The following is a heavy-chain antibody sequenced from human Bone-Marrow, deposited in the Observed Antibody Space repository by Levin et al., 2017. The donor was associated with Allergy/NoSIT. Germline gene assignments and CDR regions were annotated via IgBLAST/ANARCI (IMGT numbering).Heavy chain of an antibody. V-gene: IGHV3-7*04. CDR2: INQDGSKE. J-gene: IGHJ4*02. D-gene: IGHD6-13*01. Sequence: PGESLKISCVVSGFTFSNDWMMWVRQAPGKGLEWVAKINQDGSKEYYVDSVKGRFTISRDNAKNSLFLQMNSLSVEDTAVYYCARDQNGSNRGWGQGTLVTVSS. CDR1: GFTFSNDW. CDR3: ARDQNGSNRG.